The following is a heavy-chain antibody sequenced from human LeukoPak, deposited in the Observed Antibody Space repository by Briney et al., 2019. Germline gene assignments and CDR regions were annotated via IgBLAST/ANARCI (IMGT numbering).Heavy chain of an antibody. V-gene: IGHV3-7*03. J-gene: IGHJ6*02. CDR2: IKQDGSEK. CDR3: ARGYYGMDV. Sequence: GGSLRLSGAASGFTFSSYWMNWVRQAPGKGLEWVAKIKQDGSEKYYVDSVKGRFTISRDNAKNSLYLQMNSLRAEDTAVYYCARGYYGMDVWGQGTTVTVSS. CDR1: GFTFSSYW.